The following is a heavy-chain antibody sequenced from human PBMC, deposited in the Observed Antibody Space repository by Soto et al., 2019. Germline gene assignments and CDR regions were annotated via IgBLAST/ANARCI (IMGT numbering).Heavy chain of an antibody. CDR2: ISSDSRYI. D-gene: IGHD3-16*01. Sequence: EVQLVESGGGLVQPGGSLRLSCAASGFTLSNYAVNWVRQAPGKGLEWVSYISSDSRYIYYGDSVKGRFTISRDNAWNSVYLQMNSLRDEDTAVYYCARIKLVEFFFINVDVYDMDVWGQGTPVTVSS. CDR3: ARIKLVEFFFINVDVYDMDV. CDR1: GFTLSNYA. J-gene: IGHJ6*02. V-gene: IGHV3-48*02.